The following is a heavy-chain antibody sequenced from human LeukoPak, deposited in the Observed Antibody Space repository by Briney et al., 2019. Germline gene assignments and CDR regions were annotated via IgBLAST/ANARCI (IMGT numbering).Heavy chain of an antibody. J-gene: IGHJ4*02. D-gene: IGHD2-15*01. CDR3: ARNPIIYCSGGSCKEYYFDY. V-gene: IGHV4-34*01. CDR1: GGSFSGYY. Sequence: PSETLSLTCAVYGGSFSGYYWSWIRQPPGKGLEWIGEINHSGSTNYNPSLKSRVTISVDTSKNQFSLKLSSVTAADTAVYYCARNPIIYCSGGSCKEYYFDYWGQGTLVTVSS. CDR2: INHSGST.